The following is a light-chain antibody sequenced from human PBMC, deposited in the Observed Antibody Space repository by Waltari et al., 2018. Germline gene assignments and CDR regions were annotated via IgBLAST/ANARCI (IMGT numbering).Light chain of an antibody. CDR2: DVV. CDR1: INDVGVEDY. CDR3: CSYAGVYTFV. Sequence: QSALTQPHSVSASPGQSVTIPCSGSINDVGVEDYVSWYQQLPGKAPKLILYDVVKRPSGLPARFSGTKDGTTASLTISGLQTDDEATYYCCSYAGVYTFVFGGGTKLTVL. V-gene: IGLV2-11*01. J-gene: IGLJ3*02.